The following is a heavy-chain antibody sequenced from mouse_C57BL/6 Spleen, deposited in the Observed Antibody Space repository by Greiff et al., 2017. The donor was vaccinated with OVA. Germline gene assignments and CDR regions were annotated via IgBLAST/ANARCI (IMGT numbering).Heavy chain of an antibody. D-gene: IGHD1-1*01. Sequence: EVKLVESVAELVRPGASVKLSCTASGFNIKNTYMHWVKQRPEQGLEWIGRIDPANGNTKSAPKFQGKATITADTSSNTAYLQLSSLTSEDTAIYYCARWGYYGSSYEYFDVWGTGTTVTVSS. CDR3: ARWGYYGSSYEYFDV. J-gene: IGHJ1*03. CDR2: IDPANGNT. V-gene: IGHV14-3*01. CDR1: GFNIKNTY.